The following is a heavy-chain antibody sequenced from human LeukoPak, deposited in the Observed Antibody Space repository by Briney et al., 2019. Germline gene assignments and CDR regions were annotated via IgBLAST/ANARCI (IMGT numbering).Heavy chain of an antibody. Sequence: GGTLRLSCAASGFTFSSYGMSWVRQAPGKGLEWVSAISGSGGSTYYADSVKGRFTISRDNSKNTLYLQMNSLRAEDTAVYYCAKGTTYYYDSSGSRADAFDIWGQGTMVTVSS. CDR2: ISGSGGST. CDR3: AKGTTYYYDSSGSRADAFDI. J-gene: IGHJ3*02. D-gene: IGHD3-22*01. CDR1: GFTFSSYG. V-gene: IGHV3-23*01.